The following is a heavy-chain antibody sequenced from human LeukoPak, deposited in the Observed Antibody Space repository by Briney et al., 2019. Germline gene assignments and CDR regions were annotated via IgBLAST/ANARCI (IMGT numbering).Heavy chain of an antibody. CDR3: ARQRRYSYGYFDY. Sequence: PSETLSLTCAVYGGSFSGYYWSWIRQPPGKGLEWIGEINHSGSTNYNPSLKSRVTISVDTSKNQFSLKLSSVTAADTAVYYCARQRRYSYGYFDYWGQGTLVTVSS. CDR1: GGSFSGYY. J-gene: IGHJ4*02. V-gene: IGHV4-34*01. D-gene: IGHD5-18*01. CDR2: INHSGST.